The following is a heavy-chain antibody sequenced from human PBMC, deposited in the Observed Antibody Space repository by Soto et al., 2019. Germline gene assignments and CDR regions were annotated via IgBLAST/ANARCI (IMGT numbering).Heavy chain of an antibody. V-gene: IGHV1-46*03. Sequence: QVQLVQSGAEVKKPGASVKVSCKASGYTFTSYYMHWVRQAPGQGLEWMGIINPSGGSTSYAQKFQGRVTMTRDTSTSTVYTELSSLRSEDTAVYYCARGPPGYGDYGRYFQHWGQGTLVTVSS. CDR2: INPSGGST. J-gene: IGHJ1*01. CDR3: ARGPPGYGDYGRYFQH. CDR1: GYTFTSYY. D-gene: IGHD4-17*01.